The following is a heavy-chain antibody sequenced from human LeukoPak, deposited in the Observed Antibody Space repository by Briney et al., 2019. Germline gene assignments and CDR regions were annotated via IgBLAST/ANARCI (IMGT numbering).Heavy chain of an antibody. Sequence: GGSLRLSCAASGFTFSSYSMNWVRQAPGKGLEWVSYISSSSSTIYYAGSVKGRFTISRDNAKNSLYLQMNSLRDEDTAVYYCARVKRKLLWFGEKERGAFDIWGQGTMVTVSS. CDR1: GFTFSSYS. V-gene: IGHV3-48*02. CDR2: ISSSSSTI. D-gene: IGHD3-10*01. CDR3: ARVKRKLLWFGEKERGAFDI. J-gene: IGHJ3*02.